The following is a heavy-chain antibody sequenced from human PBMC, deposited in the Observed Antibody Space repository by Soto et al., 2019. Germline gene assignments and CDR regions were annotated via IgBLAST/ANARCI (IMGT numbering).Heavy chain of an antibody. CDR2: ISGSGGST. V-gene: IGHV3-23*01. CDR3: ATDTSTWYGRLDYYAMDV. Sequence: GGSLRLSCAASGFTVNSNYMSWVRQAPGKGLEWVSVISGSGGSTSYADSVKGRFTISRDNSKNTLYLQMNSLRAEDTAVYYCATDTSTWYGRLDYYAMDVWGQGTTVTVSS. CDR1: GFTVNSNY. D-gene: IGHD6-13*01. J-gene: IGHJ6*02.